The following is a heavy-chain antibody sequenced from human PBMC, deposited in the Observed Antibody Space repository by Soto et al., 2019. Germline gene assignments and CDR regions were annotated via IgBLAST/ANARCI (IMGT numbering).Heavy chain of an antibody. D-gene: IGHD2-2*01. J-gene: IGHJ6*02. CDR1: GYTFTDYY. V-gene: IGHV1-2*02. Sequence: QVQLVQSGAEVKKPGASVRVSCKASGYTFTDYYLHWVRQAPGQGLEWMGWINPNSGDTKYTQKFQARVTMTRDTSIGTASLELTSLTSDDTAVYYCARVTSFQDGMDVWGQGTTVSVS. CDR2: INPNSGDT. CDR3: ARVTSFQDGMDV.